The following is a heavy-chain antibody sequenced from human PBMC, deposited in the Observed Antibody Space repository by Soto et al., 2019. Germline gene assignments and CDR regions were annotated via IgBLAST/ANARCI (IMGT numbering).Heavy chain of an antibody. D-gene: IGHD2-15*01. CDR1: GFTFTNYA. CDR2: ISYDGNTK. J-gene: IGHJ5*01. CDR3: AKDPRYCSGGTCFPEGEHWLDS. V-gene: IGHV3-30-3*01. Sequence: QPGGSLRLSCAASGFTFTNYAMHWVRQGPGKGLEWVAVISYDGNTKFYTDSLKGRFSISRDNSKNTLYLQMNSLRAEDTAVYYCAKDPRYCSGGTCFPEGEHWLDSWGQGTLVTVSS.